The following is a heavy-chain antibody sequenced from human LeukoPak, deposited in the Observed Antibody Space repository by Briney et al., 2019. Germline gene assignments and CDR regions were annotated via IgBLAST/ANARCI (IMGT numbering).Heavy chain of an antibody. J-gene: IGHJ6*02. CDR2: IRYDGSNK. CDR1: GFTFSSYG. CDR3: ARDGAAAYYYYGMDV. D-gene: IGHD6-13*01. Sequence: PGGSLRLSCAASGFTFSSYGMHWVRQAPGKGLEWVAFIRYDGSNKYYADSVKGRFTISRDNSKNTLYLQMNSLRAEDTAVYYCARDGAAAYYYYGMDVWGQGTTVTVSS. V-gene: IGHV3-30*02.